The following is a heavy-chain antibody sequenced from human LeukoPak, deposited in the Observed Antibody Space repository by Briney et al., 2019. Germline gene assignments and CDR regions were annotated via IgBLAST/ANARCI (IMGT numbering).Heavy chain of an antibody. J-gene: IGHJ5*02. CDR3: ARGASGSYFWFDP. CDR1: GGSISSYY. V-gene: IGHV4-59*01. D-gene: IGHD1-26*01. CDR2: IYYSGST. Sequence: KPSETLSLTCTVSGGSISSYYWSWIRQPPGKGLEWIGYIYYSGSTNYNPSLKSRVTISVDTSKNRFSLKLSSVTAADTAVYYCARGASGSYFWFDPWGQGTLVTVSS.